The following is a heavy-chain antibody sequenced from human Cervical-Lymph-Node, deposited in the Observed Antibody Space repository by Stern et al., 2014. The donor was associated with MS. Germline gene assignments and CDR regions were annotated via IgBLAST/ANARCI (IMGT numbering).Heavy chain of an antibody. CDR2: TSSPVGTS. V-gene: IGHV1-69*06. CDR3: ATGAGDNWFDP. CDR1: GD. J-gene: IGHJ5*02. Sequence: VQLVESGADVKKPGSSVRVSCKASGDISWLRQAPGQGLEYMGGTSSPVGTSHYTQKFQGRLTITADKSTNTTYMELSSLRSDDTAIYYCATGAGDNWFDPWGQGTLVSVSS. D-gene: IGHD3-10*01.